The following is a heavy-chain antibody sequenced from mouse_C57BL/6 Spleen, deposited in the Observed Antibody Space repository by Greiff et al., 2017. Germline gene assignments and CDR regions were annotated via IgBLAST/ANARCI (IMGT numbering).Heavy chain of an antibody. J-gene: IGHJ2*01. CDR2: IDPEDGDT. CDR3: THLPYGSSACDY. V-gene: IGHV14-1*01. D-gene: IGHD1-1*01. Sequence: EVQLQESGAELVRPGASVKLSCTASGFNIKDYYMHWVKQRPEQGLEWIGRIDPEDGDTEYAPKFQGKATMTADTSSNTAYLQLSSLTSEDTAGYYCTHLPYGSSACDYWGQGTTLTVSS. CDR1: GFNIKDYY.